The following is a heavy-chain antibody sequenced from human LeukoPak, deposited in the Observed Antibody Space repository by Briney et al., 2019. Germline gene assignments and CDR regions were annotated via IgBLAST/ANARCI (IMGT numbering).Heavy chain of an antibody. J-gene: IGHJ4*02. CDR1: GGSISSYY. V-gene: IGHV4-59*12. D-gene: IGHD3-22*01. CDR2: IYHSGST. CDR3: ARVVRYYGSSGYYDYFDY. Sequence: PSETLSLTCTVSGGSISSYYWSWIRQPPGKGLEWIGYIYHSGSTYYNPSLKSRVTISVDRSKNQFSLKLSSVTAADTAVYYCARVVRYYGSSGYYDYFDYWGQGTLVTVSS.